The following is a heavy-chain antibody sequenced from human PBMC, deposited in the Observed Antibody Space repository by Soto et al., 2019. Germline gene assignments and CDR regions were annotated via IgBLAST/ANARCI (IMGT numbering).Heavy chain of an antibody. V-gene: IGHV5-51*01. CDR2: INPRDSDT. CDR3: ARRVFHGILSPTYYFDS. J-gene: IGHJ4*02. D-gene: IGHD3-9*01. Sequence: PGESLKISCKASGYDLTTHWIAWVRQLPGKGLEWIGIINPRDSDTMYSPSFEGQVTISADKSINTAFLQWSRLKASDTAMYYCARRVFHGILSPTYYFDSWGQGTLVTVSS. CDR1: GYDLTTHW.